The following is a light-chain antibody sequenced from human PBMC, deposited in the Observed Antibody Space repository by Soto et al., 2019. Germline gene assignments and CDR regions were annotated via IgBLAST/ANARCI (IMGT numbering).Light chain of an antibody. CDR3: QQADSFPLT. V-gene: IGKV1-12*01. J-gene: IGKJ3*01. CDR1: QNISSW. Sequence: DIQMTQSPSSVSASVGERVTITCRASQNISSWLDWYQQKPGKAPNLLIYAASSLQSGVPSRFSGSGSGTDFTLTISSLQPEDFATYYCQQADSFPLTFGPGTKVDI. CDR2: AAS.